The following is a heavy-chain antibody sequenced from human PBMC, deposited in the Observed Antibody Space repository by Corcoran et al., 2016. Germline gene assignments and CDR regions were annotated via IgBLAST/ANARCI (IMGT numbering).Heavy chain of an antibody. CDR1: GYTFTGYY. CDR3: ASSSVPDIVGATRLDY. J-gene: IGHJ4*02. D-gene: IGHD1-26*01. V-gene: IGHV1-2*02. Sequence: QVQLVQSGAEVKKPGASVKVSCKASGYTFTGYYMHWVRQAPGQGLEWMGWINPNSGGTNYAQKFQDRVTMTRDTSISTAYMELSRLRSDDTAVYYCASSSVPDIVGATRLDYWGQGTLVTVSS. CDR2: INPNSGGT.